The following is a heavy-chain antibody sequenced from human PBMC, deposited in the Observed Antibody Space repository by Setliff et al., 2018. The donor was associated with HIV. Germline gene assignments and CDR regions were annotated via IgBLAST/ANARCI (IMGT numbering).Heavy chain of an antibody. CDR2: INHSGTT. CDR1: GGSFSDDS. J-gene: IGHJ4*02. V-gene: IGHV4-34*01. CDR3: ARRGWNGYKSFDS. Sequence: SETLSLTCAVYGGSFSDDSWNWIRQPPGKGLEWIGEINHSGTTNYNPSLKSRVTISVDTSKKQFSLNLSSVTAADTAVYYCARRGWNGYKSFDSWGQGMLVTV. D-gene: IGHD1-1*01.